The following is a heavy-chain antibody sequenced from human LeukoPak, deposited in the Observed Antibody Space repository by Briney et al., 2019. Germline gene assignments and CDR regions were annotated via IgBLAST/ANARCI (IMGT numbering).Heavy chain of an antibody. Sequence: GGSLRLSCAASGFTFNNHVMHWVRQAPGKGLEWVAVISSDGSMKYYADSVKGRFTISRDNSKNTLYLQMNSLRAEDTAVYYCARVIAVAGTRGSPGDYWGQGTLVTVSS. D-gene: IGHD6-19*01. J-gene: IGHJ4*02. CDR2: ISSDGSMK. CDR1: GFTFNNHV. V-gene: IGHV3-30*04. CDR3: ARVIAVAGTRGSPGDY.